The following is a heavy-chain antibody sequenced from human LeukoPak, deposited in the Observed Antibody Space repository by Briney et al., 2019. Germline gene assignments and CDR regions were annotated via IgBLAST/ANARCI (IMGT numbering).Heavy chain of an antibody. J-gene: IGHJ3*02. Sequence: SETLSLTCTVSGGSISSSSYYWGWIRQPPGKGLEWIGSIYYSGSTYYNPSLKSRVTISVDTSKNQFSLKLSSVTAADTAVYYCARGTTVTTRRSAFDIWGQGTMVTVSS. CDR3: ARGTTVTTRRSAFDI. CDR2: IYYSGST. D-gene: IGHD4-11*01. V-gene: IGHV4-39*07. CDR1: GGSISSSSYY.